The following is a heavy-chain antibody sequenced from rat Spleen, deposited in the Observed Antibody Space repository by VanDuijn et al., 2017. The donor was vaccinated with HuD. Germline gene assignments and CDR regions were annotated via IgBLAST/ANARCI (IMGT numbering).Heavy chain of an antibody. D-gene: IGHD1-11*01. Sequence: EVQLVESGGGLVQPGRSLKLSCAASGFIFSDYYMAWVRQAPKKGLEWVASISYEGNSTYYGDSVKGRFTISRDNAKSTLYLQMSSLRSEDTATYYCARHEDYGGYSKDYFEYWGQGVMVTVSS. CDR2: ISYEGNST. J-gene: IGHJ2*01. CDR3: ARHEDYGGYSKDYFEY. V-gene: IGHV5-22*01. CDR1: GFIFSDYY.